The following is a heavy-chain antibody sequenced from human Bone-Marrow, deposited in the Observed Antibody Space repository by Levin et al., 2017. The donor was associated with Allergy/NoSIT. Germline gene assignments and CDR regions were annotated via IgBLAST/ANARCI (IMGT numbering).Heavy chain of an antibody. CDR1: GFTFDDYA. CDR2: ISWNSGSI. CDR3: AKAQQQQLVPFDY. D-gene: IGHD6-13*01. V-gene: IGHV3-9*01. Sequence: AGGSLRLSCAASGFTFDDYAMHWVRQAPGKGLEWVSGISWNSGSIGYADSVKGRFTISRDNAKNSLYLQMNSLRAEDTALYYCAKAQQQQLVPFDYWGQGTLVTVSS. J-gene: IGHJ4*02.